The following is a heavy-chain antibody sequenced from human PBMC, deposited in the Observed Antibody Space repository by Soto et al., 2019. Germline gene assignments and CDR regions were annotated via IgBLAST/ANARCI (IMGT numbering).Heavy chain of an antibody. Sequence: PSETLSLTCTVSGGSISRGGYYWSWIRQHPGKGLEWIGYIYYSGSTYYNPSLKSRVTISVDTSKNQFSLKLSSVTAADTAVYYCARRGYSYGYHYYYYGMDVWGQGTTVSV. J-gene: IGHJ6*02. V-gene: IGHV4-31*03. CDR1: GGSISRGGYY. CDR2: IYYSGST. D-gene: IGHD5-18*01. CDR3: ARRGYSYGYHYYYYGMDV.